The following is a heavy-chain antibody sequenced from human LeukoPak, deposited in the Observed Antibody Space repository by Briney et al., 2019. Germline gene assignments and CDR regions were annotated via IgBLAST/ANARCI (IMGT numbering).Heavy chain of an antibody. CDR2: IYYRGTT. Sequence: KASETLSLTCTVSGASISSGDYYWSWIRQPPGKGLEWIGYIYYRGTTYYNPSLKSRVTISVATSKNQFSLKLSSVTAADTAVYYCAREYRYDFWSGYPGRFDPWGQGTLVTVSS. J-gene: IGHJ5*02. V-gene: IGHV4-30-4*08. CDR1: GASISSGDYY. D-gene: IGHD3-3*01. CDR3: AREYRYDFWSGYPGRFDP.